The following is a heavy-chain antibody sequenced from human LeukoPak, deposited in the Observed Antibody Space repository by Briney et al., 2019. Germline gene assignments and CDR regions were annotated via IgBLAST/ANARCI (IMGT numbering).Heavy chain of an antibody. CDR2: MNPNSGNT. CDR1: GYTFTSYD. J-gene: IGHJ4*02. Sequence: ASVKVPCKASGYTFTSYDINWVRQATGQGLEWMGWMNPNSGNTGYAQKFQGRVTMTRNTSISTAYMELSSLRSEDTAVYYCARGTLWFGDYDYWGQGTLVTVSS. V-gene: IGHV1-8*01. D-gene: IGHD3-10*01. CDR3: ARGTLWFGDYDY.